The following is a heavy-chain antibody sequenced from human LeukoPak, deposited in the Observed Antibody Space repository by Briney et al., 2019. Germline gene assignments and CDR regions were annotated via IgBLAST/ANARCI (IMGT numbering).Heavy chain of an antibody. CDR1: GYTFTSYY. CDR3: ARGREIAAAGTGFDY. J-gene: IGHJ4*02. CDR2: ISAYNGNT. Sequence: ASVKVSCKASGYTFTSYYMHWVRQAPGQGLEWMGWISAYNGNTNYAQKLQGRVTMTTDTSTSTAYMELRSLRSDDTAVYYCARGREIAAAGTGFDYWGQGTLVTVSS. D-gene: IGHD6-13*01. V-gene: IGHV1-18*04.